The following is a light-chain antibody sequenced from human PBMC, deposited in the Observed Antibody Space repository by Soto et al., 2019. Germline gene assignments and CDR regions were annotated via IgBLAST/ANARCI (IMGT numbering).Light chain of an antibody. J-gene: IGLJ2*01. Sequence: QSVLTQPRSVSGSPGQSVTISCTGTSSDVGYYNYVSWYQQHPGKAPKLVIYDVNKRPSGVPDRFSGSKSGNTASLTISGLQAEDEADYYCCSYAGSYPEVFGGGTKLTVL. V-gene: IGLV2-11*01. CDR2: DVN. CDR3: CSYAGSYPEV. CDR1: SSDVGYYNY.